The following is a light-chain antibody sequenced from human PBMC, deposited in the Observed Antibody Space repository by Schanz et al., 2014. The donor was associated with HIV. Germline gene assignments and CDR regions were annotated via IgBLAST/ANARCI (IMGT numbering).Light chain of an antibody. Sequence: DIQMTQSPSSLSASVGDRVTLTCRASQDISDYLAWYQQKPGKVPKLLIYAASSLQSGVPARFSGSGSGTDFTLTISSLQPDDFATYYCQQYDRSSWTFGLGTKVETK. CDR2: AAS. CDR3: QQYDRSSWT. V-gene: IGKV1-27*01. J-gene: IGKJ1*01. CDR1: QDISDY.